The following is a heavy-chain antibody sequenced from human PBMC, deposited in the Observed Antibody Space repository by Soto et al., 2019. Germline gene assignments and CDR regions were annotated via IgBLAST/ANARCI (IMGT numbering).Heavy chain of an antibody. J-gene: IGHJ5*02. Sequence: QVQLVQSGAEVKKPGSSVKGSCKASGGTFSSYAISWVRQAPGQGLEWMGGIIPIFGTANYAQKFQGRVTITADKYTSTAYMELSSLRSEDTAVYYCARGGSSGWYSDGYNWFDPWGQGTLVSVSS. CDR3: ARGGSSGWYSDGYNWFDP. V-gene: IGHV1-69*06. CDR2: IIPIFGTA. CDR1: GGTFSSYA. D-gene: IGHD6-19*01.